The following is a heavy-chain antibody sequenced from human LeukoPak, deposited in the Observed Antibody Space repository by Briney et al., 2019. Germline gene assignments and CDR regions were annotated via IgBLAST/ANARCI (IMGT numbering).Heavy chain of an antibody. CDR3: AKSNGYGLVDI. Sequence: PSGTLSLTCAVSGGSISSSNWWSWVRQPPEKGLEWIGEIYHSGNTNYNPSLKSRVTILEDKSKNHFSLKLSSVTAADTAVYYCAKSNGYGLVDIWGQGTMVTVSS. CDR2: IYHSGNT. J-gene: IGHJ3*02. D-gene: IGHD3-10*01. V-gene: IGHV4-4*02. CDR1: GGSISSSNW.